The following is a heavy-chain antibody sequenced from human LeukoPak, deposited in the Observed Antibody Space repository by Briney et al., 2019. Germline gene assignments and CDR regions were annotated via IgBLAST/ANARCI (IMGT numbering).Heavy chain of an antibody. CDR1: GFTFSSYG. CDR2: ISYDGSNK. D-gene: IGHD6-19*01. V-gene: IGHV3-30*18. J-gene: IGHJ5*02. CDR3: AKGSGWSRFDP. Sequence: SGGSRRLSCAASGFTFSSYGMPWVRQAPGKGLEWVAVISYDGSNKYYADSVKGRFTISRDNSKNTLYLQMNSLRAEDTAVYYCAKGSGWSRFDPWGQGTLVTVSS.